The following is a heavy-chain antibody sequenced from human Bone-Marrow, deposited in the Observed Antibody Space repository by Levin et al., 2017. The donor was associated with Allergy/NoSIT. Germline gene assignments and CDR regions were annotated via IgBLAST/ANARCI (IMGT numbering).Heavy chain of an antibody. Sequence: ASVKVSCAASGFTFSNYAMSWVRQAPGKGLEWVSAISGSGGSSGGSTYYADSVKGRFTISRDNSKNTLYMQMNSLRAEDTAVYYCAKPPPSYSSNWYYYYGMDVWGQGTTVTVSS. V-gene: IGHV3-23*01. CDR1: GFTFSNYA. J-gene: IGHJ6*02. D-gene: IGHD6-13*01. CDR2: ISGSGGSSGGST. CDR3: AKPPPSYSSNWYYYYGMDV.